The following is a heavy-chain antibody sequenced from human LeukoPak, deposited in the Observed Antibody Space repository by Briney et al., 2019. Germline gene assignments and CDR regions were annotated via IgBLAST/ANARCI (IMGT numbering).Heavy chain of an antibody. Sequence: GASVKVSCKASGYTFTGYYMHWVRQAPGQGLEWMGWINPNSGGTNYAQKFQGRVNMTRDTSISTAYMELRSLRSDDTAVYYCARDNDSSGSDAFDIWGQGTMVTVSS. CDR1: GYTFTGYY. J-gene: IGHJ3*02. CDR2: INPNSGGT. D-gene: IGHD3-22*01. V-gene: IGHV1-2*02. CDR3: ARDNDSSGSDAFDI.